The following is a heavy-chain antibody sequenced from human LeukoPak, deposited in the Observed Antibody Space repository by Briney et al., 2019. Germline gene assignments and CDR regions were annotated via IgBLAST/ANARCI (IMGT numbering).Heavy chain of an antibody. CDR1: GGSISSSSYY. Sequence: TSETLSLTCTVSGGSISSSSYYWGWIRQPPGKGLEWIGSIYYSGSTYYNPSLKSRVTISVDTSKNQFSLKLSSVTAADTAVYYCARHTAAAGTGYDAFDIWGQGTMVTVSS. V-gene: IGHV4-39*01. J-gene: IGHJ3*02. CDR2: IYYSGST. CDR3: ARHTAAAGTGYDAFDI. D-gene: IGHD6-13*01.